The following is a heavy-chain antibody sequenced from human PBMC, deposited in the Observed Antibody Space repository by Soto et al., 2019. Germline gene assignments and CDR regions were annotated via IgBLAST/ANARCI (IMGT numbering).Heavy chain of an antibody. CDR3: AKYSERPYEAYIQE. CDR1: GFTFSVYA. CDR2: INTNGGST. V-gene: IGHV3-23*01. Sequence: EVQVLESGGGLVQPGGSLRLSCAASGFTFSVYAMSWVRQAPGKGLEWVSAINTNGGSTFYADSLKCRFTISRDNSKSTMYLQRNSLRAEDTAIYDWAKYSERPYEAYIQEWGQGTLVTVSS. D-gene: IGHD1-1*01. J-gene: IGHJ1*01.